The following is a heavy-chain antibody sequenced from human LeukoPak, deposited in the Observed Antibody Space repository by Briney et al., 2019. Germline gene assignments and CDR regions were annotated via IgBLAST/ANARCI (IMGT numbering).Heavy chain of an antibody. Sequence: PSETLSLTCAVYGGSFSGYYWSWIRQPPGKGLEWIGEINHSGSTNYNPSLKSRVTISVDTSKNQFSLKLSSVTAADTAVYYCARGLTEGRPIAVAGNFLYAFDIWGQGTMVTVSS. V-gene: IGHV4-34*01. CDR3: ARGLTEGRPIAVAGNFLYAFDI. J-gene: IGHJ3*02. CDR2: INHSGST. CDR1: GGSFSGYY. D-gene: IGHD6-19*01.